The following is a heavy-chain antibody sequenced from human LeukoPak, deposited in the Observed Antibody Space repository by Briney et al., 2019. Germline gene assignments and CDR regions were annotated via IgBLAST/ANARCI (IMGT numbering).Heavy chain of an antibody. J-gene: IGHJ4*02. CDR2: INPNSGGT. V-gene: IGHV1-2*02. Sequence: GPVKVSCKASGYTFTGYYMHWVRQAPGQGLEWMGWINPNSGGTNYAQEFQGRVTMTRDTSISTAYMELSRLRSDDTAVYYCARVAGTLFNYHFDYWGQGTLVTVSS. CDR1: GYTFTGYY. D-gene: IGHD4-11*01. CDR3: ARVAGTLFNYHFDY.